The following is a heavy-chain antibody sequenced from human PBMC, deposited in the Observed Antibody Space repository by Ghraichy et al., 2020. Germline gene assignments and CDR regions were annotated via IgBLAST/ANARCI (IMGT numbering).Heavy chain of an antibody. Sequence: GGSLRLSCAASGFSFSRFSMNWVRQAPGKGLEWVSTISSTSYYIYYGDSVRGRITVSRDNARNSLNLQLDSLRAEDTAVYYCARDGPDIVEVPAAIGVDSVRSRMFDFWGQGTLVTVSS. V-gene: IGHV3-21*01. D-gene: IGHD2-2*02. CDR3: ARDGPDIVEVPAAIGVDSVRSRMFDF. CDR1: GFSFSRFS. J-gene: IGHJ4*02. CDR2: ISSTSYYI.